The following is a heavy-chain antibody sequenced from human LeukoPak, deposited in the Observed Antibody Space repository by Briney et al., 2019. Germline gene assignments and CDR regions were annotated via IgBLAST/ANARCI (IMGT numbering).Heavy chain of an antibody. V-gene: IGHV4-4*02. CDR2: IYHSGST. CDR1: GGSMSSSNW. D-gene: IGHD4-17*01. CDR3: ASRRLRPDRHAFDI. Sequence: SGTLSLTCAVSGGSMSSSNWWSWVRQPPGKGLEWLGEIYHSGSTNYNPSLKSRVTISVDKSKNQFSLKLSSVTAADTAVYYCASRRLRPDRHAFDIWGQGTMVTVSS. J-gene: IGHJ3*02.